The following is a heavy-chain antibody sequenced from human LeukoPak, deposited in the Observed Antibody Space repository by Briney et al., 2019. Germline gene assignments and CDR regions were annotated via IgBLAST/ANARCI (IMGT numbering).Heavy chain of an antibody. CDR1: DYSVSNSYY. CDR3: AREGPIQFLEQIDF. Sequence: SETLSLTCTVSDYSVSNSYYWGWIRQPPGKGLEWIGNSHHSGITNYNPSLKSRVSISIDTSKNQFSLKLTSLEAADTAVYYCAREGPIQFLEQIDFWGQGSLVTVSS. J-gene: IGHJ4*02. V-gene: IGHV4-38-2*02. CDR2: SHHSGIT. D-gene: IGHD3-3*01.